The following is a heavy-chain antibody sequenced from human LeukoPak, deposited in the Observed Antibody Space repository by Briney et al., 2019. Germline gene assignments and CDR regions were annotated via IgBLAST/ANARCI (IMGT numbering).Heavy chain of an antibody. D-gene: IGHD6-13*01. CDR2: IYSSGST. V-gene: IGHV4-38-2*02. CDR3: ARGIAAAPERAFDI. Sequence: SETLSLTCTVSGYSISSGYYWGWIRQPPGKGLEWIGRIYSSGSTTYNPSLKSQVTMSVDTSKNQFSLKMTTVTAADTAVYYCARGIAAAPERAFDIWGQGTMVTVSS. CDR1: GYSISSGYY. J-gene: IGHJ3*02.